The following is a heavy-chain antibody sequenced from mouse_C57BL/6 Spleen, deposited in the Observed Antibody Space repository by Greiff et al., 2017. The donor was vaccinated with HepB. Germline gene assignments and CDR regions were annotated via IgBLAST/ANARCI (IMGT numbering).Heavy chain of an antibody. CDR3: ARGGGDYYGPSRDYFDY. Sequence: QVQLQQPGAELVRPGSSVKLSCKASGYTFTSYWMHWVKQRPIQGLEWIGNIDPSDSETHYNQKFKDKATLTVDKSSSTAYMQLSSLTSEDSAVYYCARGGGDYYGPSRDYFDYWGQGTTLTVSS. CDR2: IDPSDSET. J-gene: IGHJ2*01. V-gene: IGHV1-52*01. CDR1: GYTFTSYW. D-gene: IGHD1-1*01.